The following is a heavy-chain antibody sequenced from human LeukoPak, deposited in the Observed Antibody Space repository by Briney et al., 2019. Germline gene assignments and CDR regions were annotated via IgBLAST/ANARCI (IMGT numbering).Heavy chain of an antibody. D-gene: IGHD2-2*01. CDR1: GYTFTGYY. Sequence: GASVKVSCKASGYTFTGYYMHWVRQAPGQGLEWMGWINPNSGDTNYAQKFQGRVTMTRDTSITTAYMELSRLTSDDTAIYYCARDRMGDCATTSCYLAYWGQGTLVTVSS. CDR3: ARDRMGDCATTSCYLAY. V-gene: IGHV1-2*02. CDR2: INPNSGDT. J-gene: IGHJ4*02.